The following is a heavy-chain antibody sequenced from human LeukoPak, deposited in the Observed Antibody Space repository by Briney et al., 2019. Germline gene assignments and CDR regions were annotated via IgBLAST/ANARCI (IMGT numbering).Heavy chain of an antibody. V-gene: IGHV4-34*01. CDR2: INHSGST. CDR1: GGSFSGYY. Sequence: KPSETLSLTCAVYGGSFSGYYWSWIRQPPGKGLEWIGEINHSGSTNYNPSLKSRVTISVDTSKNQFSLKLSSVTAADTAVYYCARGCVLGGDIVVVVAATAFDYWGQGTLVTVSS. J-gene: IGHJ4*02. D-gene: IGHD2-15*01. CDR3: ARGCVLGGDIVVVVAATAFDY.